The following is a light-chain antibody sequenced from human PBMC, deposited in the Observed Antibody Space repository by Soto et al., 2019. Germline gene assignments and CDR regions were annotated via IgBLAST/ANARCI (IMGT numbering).Light chain of an antibody. CDR2: DAS. CDR3: QQYHIYQLT. V-gene: IGKV1-5*01. J-gene: IGKJ4*01. Sequence: DIQMTQSPSTLPASVGDRVTITCRASQSIITLLAWFQQAPGKAPKILISDASSLKSGVPSRFSGSGCGTEITLTISSLQTDDFATYYCQQYHIYQLTVGGGTKVEI. CDR1: QSIITL.